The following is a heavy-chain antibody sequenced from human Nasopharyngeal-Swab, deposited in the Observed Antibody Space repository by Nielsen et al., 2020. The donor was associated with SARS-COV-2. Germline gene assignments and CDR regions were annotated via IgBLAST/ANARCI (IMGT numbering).Heavy chain of an antibody. J-gene: IGHJ5*02. V-gene: IGHV1-2*06. Sequence: VRQMPGKGLEWMGRINPNSGGTNYAQKFQGRVTMTRDTSISTAYMELSRLRSDDTAAYYCARGGSSSERIWFDPWGQGTLVTVSS. CDR2: INPNSGGT. D-gene: IGHD6-13*01. CDR3: ARGGSSSERIWFDP.